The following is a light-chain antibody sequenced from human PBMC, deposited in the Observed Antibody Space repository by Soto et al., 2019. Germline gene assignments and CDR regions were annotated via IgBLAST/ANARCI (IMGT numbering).Light chain of an antibody. CDR3: QQYRSWPRT. CDR1: QSVDIN. V-gene: IGKV3-15*01. J-gene: IGKJ1*01. Sequence: EIMLTQSPATLSVSPGERVTLSCRASQSVDINLAWYQQKPGQPPRLLIYGASTRATDMSGTFSGRGSGTEFTLTISSLRPKDFAVYYCQQYRSWPRTFGQGTKVEMK. CDR2: GAS.